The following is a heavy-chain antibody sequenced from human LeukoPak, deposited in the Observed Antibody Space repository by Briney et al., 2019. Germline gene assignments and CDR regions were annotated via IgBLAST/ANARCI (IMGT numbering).Heavy chain of an antibody. CDR2: ISGSGGST. J-gene: IGHJ6*03. CDR1: GFTFSSYA. CDR3: AKGQGYCTNGVCYNYYYYYYMDV. V-gene: IGHV3-23*01. D-gene: IGHD2-8*01. Sequence: TGGSLRLSCAASGFTFSSYAMSWVRQAPGKGLEWVSAISGSGGSTYYAGSVKGRFTISRDNSKNTLYLQMNSLRAEDTAVYYCAKGQGYCTNGVCYNYYYYYYMDVWGKGTTVTVSS.